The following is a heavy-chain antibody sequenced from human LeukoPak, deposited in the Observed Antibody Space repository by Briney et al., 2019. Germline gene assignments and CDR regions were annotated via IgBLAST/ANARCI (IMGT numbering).Heavy chain of an antibody. CDR3: ARDGYCSSTSCFVYYYYGMDV. CDR1: GYTFTSYG. J-gene: IGHJ6*02. CDR2: ISAYNGNT. V-gene: IGHV1-18*01. D-gene: IGHD2-2*03. Sequence: ASVKVSCKASGYTFTSYGISWVRQAPGQGLEWMGWISAYNGNTNYAQKLQGRVTMTTDTSTSTAYMELRSLRSDDTAVYYCARDGYCSSTSCFVYYYYGMDVWGQGTTVTVSS.